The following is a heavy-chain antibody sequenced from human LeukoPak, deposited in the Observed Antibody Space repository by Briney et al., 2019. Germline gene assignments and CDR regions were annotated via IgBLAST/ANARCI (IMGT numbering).Heavy chain of an antibody. CDR1: GFTFSSYA. Sequence: PGGSLRLSCAASGFTFSSYAMSWVRQAPGKGLEWVSAISGSGGSTYYADSVKGRFTISRDNSKNTLYLQMNSLRAEDTAVYYCAKVTDHDCGDSLDAFDIWGQGTMVTVSS. V-gene: IGHV3-23*01. CDR2: ISGSGGST. D-gene: IGHD4-17*01. J-gene: IGHJ3*02. CDR3: AKVTDHDCGDSLDAFDI.